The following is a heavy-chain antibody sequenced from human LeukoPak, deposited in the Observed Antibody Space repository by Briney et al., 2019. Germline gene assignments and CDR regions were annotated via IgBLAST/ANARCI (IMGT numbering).Heavy chain of an antibody. Sequence: GSSVSLSCEASRGTFSSYAISWVRRAPGQGLEWVGGIISIFGTANYAQKFHGRVTITEDESTNAAYMELSSLRSEDTAVYYCARVLLYCGGDCYNYYFDYWGQGTLVTVSS. CDR2: IISIFGTA. CDR3: ARVLLYCGGDCYNYYFDY. CDR1: RGTFSSYA. V-gene: IGHV1-69*01. D-gene: IGHD2-21*02. J-gene: IGHJ4*02.